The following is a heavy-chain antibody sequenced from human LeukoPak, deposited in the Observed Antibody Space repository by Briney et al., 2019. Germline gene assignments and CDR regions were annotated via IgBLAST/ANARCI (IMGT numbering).Heavy chain of an antibody. J-gene: IGHJ4*02. D-gene: IGHD3-22*01. CDR3: AREGLGSGYYYVELDY. Sequence: KPSETLSLTCTVSGGSISSGSYYWSWIRQPAGKGLEWIGRIYTSGSTNYNPSLKSRVTISVDTSKNQFSLKLSSVTAADTAVYYCAREGLGSGYYYVELDYWGQGTLVTVSS. CDR1: GGSISSGSYY. CDR2: IYTSGST. V-gene: IGHV4-61*02.